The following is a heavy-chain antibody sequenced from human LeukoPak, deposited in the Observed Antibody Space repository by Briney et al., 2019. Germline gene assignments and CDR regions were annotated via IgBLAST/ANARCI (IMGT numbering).Heavy chain of an antibody. CDR1: GGSFSGYY. CDR3: ASGYYDFWSGYRDAFDI. V-gene: IGHV4-34*01. CDR2: INHSGST. Sequence: PSETLSPTCAVYGGSFSGYYWSWIRQPPGKGLEWIGEINHSGSTNYNPSLKSRVTISVDTSKNQFSLKLSSVTAADTAVYYCASGYYDFWSGYRDAFDIWGQGTMVTVSS. D-gene: IGHD3-3*01. J-gene: IGHJ3*02.